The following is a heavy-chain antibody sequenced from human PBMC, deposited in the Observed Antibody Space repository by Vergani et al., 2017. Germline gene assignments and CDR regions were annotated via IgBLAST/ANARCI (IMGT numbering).Heavy chain of an antibody. CDR1: GFTFGDYA. CDR2: IRSKAYGGKK. J-gene: IGHJ3*02. Sequence: EVQLVESGGGLVQPGRSLRLSCTASGFTFGDYAMSWVRQAPGTGLEWVGFIRSKAYGGKKEYAASVKGRFTISRDYSTSIAYLQMNSLNTEDTAVYYCTRHVVVAAMIKNDAFDIWGQGTMVTVSS. CDR3: TRHVVVAAMIKNDAFDI. D-gene: IGHD2-15*01. V-gene: IGHV3-49*04.